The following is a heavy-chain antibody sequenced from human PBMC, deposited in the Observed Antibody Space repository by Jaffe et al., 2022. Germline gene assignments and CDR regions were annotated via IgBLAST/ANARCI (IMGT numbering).Heavy chain of an antibody. CDR1: GFTFSSYA. D-gene: IGHD2-2*01. CDR2: ISGSGGST. CDR3: AKDQDRRRIVVVPAAPGPGGGGFDY. J-gene: IGHJ4*02. Sequence: EVQLLESGGGLVQPGGSLRLSCAASGFTFSSYAMSWVRQAPGKGLEWVSAISGSGGSTYYADSVKGRFTISRDNSKNTLYLQMNSLRAEDTAVYYCAKDQDRRRIVVVPAAPGPGGGGFDYWGQGTLVTVSS. V-gene: IGHV3-23*01.